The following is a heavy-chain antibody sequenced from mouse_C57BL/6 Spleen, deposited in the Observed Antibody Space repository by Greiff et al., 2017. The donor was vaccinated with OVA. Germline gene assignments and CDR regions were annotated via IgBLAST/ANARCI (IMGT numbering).Heavy chain of an antibody. CDR2: IYPGDGDT. CDR3: ARGGYAMDY. CDR1: GYAFSSSW. Sequence: VKLMESGPELVKPGASVKISCKASGYAFSSSWMNWVKQRPGKGLEWIGRIYPGDGDTNYNGKFKGKATLTADKSSSTAYMQLSSLTSEDSAVYFCARGGYAMDYWGQGTSVTVSS. J-gene: IGHJ4*01. V-gene: IGHV1-82*01.